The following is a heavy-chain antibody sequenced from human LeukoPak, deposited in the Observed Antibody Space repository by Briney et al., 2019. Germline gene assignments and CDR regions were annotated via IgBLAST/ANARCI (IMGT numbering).Heavy chain of an antibody. CDR2: IYSGGST. J-gene: IGHJ4*02. CDR3: AKDLLDTAMVPDY. V-gene: IGHV3-66*01. CDR1: GFTFSSYA. Sequence: GGSLRLSCAASGFTFSSYAMSWVRQAPGKGLEWVSVIYSGGSTYYADSVKGRFTISRDNSKNTLYLQMNSLRAEDTAVYYCAKDLLDTAMVPDYWGQGTLVTVSS. D-gene: IGHD5-18*01.